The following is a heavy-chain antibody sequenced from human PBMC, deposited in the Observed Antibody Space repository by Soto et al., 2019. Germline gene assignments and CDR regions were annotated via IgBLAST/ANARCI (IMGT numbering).Heavy chain of an antibody. D-gene: IGHD3-10*01. J-gene: IGHJ4*02. V-gene: IGHV1-46*01. CDR2: INPSGGST. CDR3: ATDVITMVRGVIAPRDY. CDR1: GYTFTSYY. Sequence: ASVKVSCKASGYTFTSYYMHWVRQAPGQGLEWMGIINPSGGSTSYAQKFQGRVTMTRDTSTSTVYMELSSLKSEDTAVYLCATDVITMVRGVIAPRDYWGQGTLVTVSS.